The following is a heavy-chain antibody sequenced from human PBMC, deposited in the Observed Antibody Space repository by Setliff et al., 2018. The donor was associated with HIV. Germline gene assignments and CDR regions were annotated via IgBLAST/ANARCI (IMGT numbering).Heavy chain of an antibody. CDR1: GGSISFYY. V-gene: IGHV4-4*07. Sequence: SETLSLTCIVSGGSISFYYWSWIRQPAGRGLEWIGRIHTSGAIIYNPSLESRVSMSVDTSKTQFSLKLSSVTAADTAVYYCARVSSTYWYSIFRNYYYHMGVWGKGTTVTVSS. J-gene: IGHJ6*03. D-gene: IGHD2-8*02. CDR2: IHTSGAI. CDR3: ARVSSTYWYSIFRNYYYHMGV.